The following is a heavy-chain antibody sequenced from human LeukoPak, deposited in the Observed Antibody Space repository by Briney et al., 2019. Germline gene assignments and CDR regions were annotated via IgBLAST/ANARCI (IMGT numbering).Heavy chain of an antibody. J-gene: IGHJ6*03. D-gene: IGHD3-3*01. Sequence: ASVKVSCKASGGTFSSYAISWVRQATGQGLEWMGWMNPNSGNTGYAQKFQGRVTITRSTSISTAYMELSSLRSEDTAVYYCARIDYDFWSGYNYMDVWGKGTTVTVSS. CDR2: MNPNSGNT. V-gene: IGHV1-8*03. CDR3: ARIDYDFWSGYNYMDV. CDR1: GGTFSSYA.